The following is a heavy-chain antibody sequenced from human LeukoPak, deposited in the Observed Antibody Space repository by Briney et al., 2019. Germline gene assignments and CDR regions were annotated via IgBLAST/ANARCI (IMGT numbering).Heavy chain of an antibody. J-gene: IGHJ4*02. D-gene: IGHD3-9*01. CDR2: ITGSGTNR. V-gene: IGHV3-23*01. CDR3: VIWGDYDVLTGYYVADY. CDR1: GFTFSNYA. Sequence: PGGSLRLSCVASGFTFSNYAMSWVRQAPGKGLEWVSAITGSGTNRYYADSLKGRFTTSRDNSKNTVFLQMNSLRHEDTAIYYCVIWGDYDVLTGYYVADYWGQGTLVTVAS.